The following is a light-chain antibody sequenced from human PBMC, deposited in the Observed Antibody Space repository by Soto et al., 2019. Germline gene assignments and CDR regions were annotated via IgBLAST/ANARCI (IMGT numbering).Light chain of an antibody. V-gene: IGLV2-14*03. CDR1: SNDVGGYKY. Sequence: QSVLTKPASVSGAPGQSITISCTGTSNDVGGYKYVSWYQQRPGPAPKLTMFEVNNRPSGVSDRFSGSRSANTASLTISGLLAQDESDYYCSSYSSNSILSYVFCTGTKLTVL. CDR2: EVN. J-gene: IGLJ1*01. CDR3: SSYSSNSILSYV.